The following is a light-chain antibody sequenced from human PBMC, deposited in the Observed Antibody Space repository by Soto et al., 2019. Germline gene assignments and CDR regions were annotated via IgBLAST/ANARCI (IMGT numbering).Light chain of an antibody. Sequence: QSALTQPASVSGSPGQSITISCTGTSSDVRDYNYVSWYQQHPGEAPKVLIYEVRNRPSGVSNRFSGSRSGNTASLTISGLQAEDEADYYCSSYTTSNILLFGGGTKVTVL. J-gene: IGLJ2*01. CDR3: SSYTTSNILL. V-gene: IGLV2-14*01. CDR1: SSDVRDYNY. CDR2: EVR.